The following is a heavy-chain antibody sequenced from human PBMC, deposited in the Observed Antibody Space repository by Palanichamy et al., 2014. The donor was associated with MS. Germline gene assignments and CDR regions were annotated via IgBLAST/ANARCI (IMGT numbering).Heavy chain of an antibody. V-gene: IGHV1-69*02. Sequence: QVQLVQSGAEVKKPGSSVKVSCKASGGTFSSYTINWVRQAPGQGLEWMGRIIPVLGIANCAQKFQGRVTITADESTSTAYMELSSLRSQDTAVYFCARGVDYYGSGSSDDAFDIWGQGTMVTISS. CDR2: IIPVLGIA. CDR1: GGTFSSYT. J-gene: IGHJ3*02. CDR3: ARGVDYYGSGSSDDAFDI. D-gene: IGHD3-10*01.